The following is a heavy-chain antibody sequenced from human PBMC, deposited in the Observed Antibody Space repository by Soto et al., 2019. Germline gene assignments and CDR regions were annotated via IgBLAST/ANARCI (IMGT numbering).Heavy chain of an antibody. V-gene: IGHV4-31*03. CDR3: ARGGTNWFDP. Sequence: PSETLSLTCTVSGGSISSGGYYWSWIRQHPGKGLEWIGYIYYSGSTYYNPSLKSRVTISVDTSKNQFSLKLSSVTAADTAVYNCARGGTNWFDPWGQGTLVTVSS. J-gene: IGHJ5*02. CDR1: GGSISSGGYY. CDR2: IYYSGST.